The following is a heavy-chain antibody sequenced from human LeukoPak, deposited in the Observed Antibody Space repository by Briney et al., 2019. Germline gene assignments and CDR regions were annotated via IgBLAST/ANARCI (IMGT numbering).Heavy chain of an antibody. J-gene: IGHJ5*02. D-gene: IGHD2-15*01. CDR2: INHSGST. CDR1: GGSFSGYY. Sequence: PSQTLSLTCAVYGGSFSGYYWSWIRHPPGKGLEWIGEINHSGSTNYNPSLKSRVTISVDTSKNQFSLKLSSVTAADTAVYYCARRIVVVVAASRMRRAGTKGWFDPWGQGTLVTVSS. CDR3: ARRIVVVVAASRMRRAGTKGWFDP. V-gene: IGHV4-34*01.